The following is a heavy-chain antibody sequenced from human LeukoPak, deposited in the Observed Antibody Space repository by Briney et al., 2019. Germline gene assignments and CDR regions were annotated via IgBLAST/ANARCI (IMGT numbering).Heavy chain of an antibody. V-gene: IGHV3-23*01. D-gene: IGHD6-19*01. CDR1: GFTFSSYA. Sequence: GGSLRLSCAASGFTFSSYAMSWVRQAPGKGLEWVSGISGSGGSTYYADSVKGRFTIYRDKSKNTLYLQMNSLRAEDTAVYYCAKFLTQWLVSFSVEYWGQGTLDTVSS. CDR2: ISGSGGST. J-gene: IGHJ4*02. CDR3: AKFLTQWLVSFSVEY.